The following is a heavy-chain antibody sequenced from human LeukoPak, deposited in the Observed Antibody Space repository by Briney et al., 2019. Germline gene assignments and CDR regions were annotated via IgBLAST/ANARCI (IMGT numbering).Heavy chain of an antibody. CDR1: GGSISSYY. D-gene: IGHD3-22*01. V-gene: IGHV4-59*12. CDR2: IYYSGST. CDR3: ARTNYDSSGSPSL. J-gene: IGHJ4*02. Sequence: SETLSLTCTVSGGSISSYYWSWIRQPPGKGLEWIGYIYYSGSTNYNPSLKSRVTISVDTSKNQFSLKLSSVTAADTAVYYCARTNYDSSGSPSLWGQGTLVTVSS.